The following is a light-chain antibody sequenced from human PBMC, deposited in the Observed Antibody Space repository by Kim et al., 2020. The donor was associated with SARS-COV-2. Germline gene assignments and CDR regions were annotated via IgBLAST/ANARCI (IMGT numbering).Light chain of an antibody. CDR1: SGSIASNY. CDR2: EDN. V-gene: IGLV6-57*03. Sequence: GKTVTSSGARSSGSIASNYVQWYQKRPGSAPTTVIYEDNQRPSGVPDRFSGSSDSSSNSASLTISGLKTEDEADYYCQSYDSSSWVFGGGTQLTVL. CDR3: QSYDSSSWV. J-gene: IGLJ3*02.